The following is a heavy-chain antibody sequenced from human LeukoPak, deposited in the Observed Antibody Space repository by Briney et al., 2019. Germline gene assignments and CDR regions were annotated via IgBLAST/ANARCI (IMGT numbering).Heavy chain of an antibody. CDR2: ISSSSSYI. Sequence: GGSLRLSCAATGFTFSSYSKNWVRQAPGKGLEWVSSISSSSSYIYYADSVKGRFTISRDNAKNSLYLQMNSLRAEDTAVYYCARGTGIAAANDYWGQGTLVTVSS. CDR1: GFTFSSYS. CDR3: ARGTGIAAANDY. J-gene: IGHJ4*02. V-gene: IGHV3-21*01. D-gene: IGHD6-13*01.